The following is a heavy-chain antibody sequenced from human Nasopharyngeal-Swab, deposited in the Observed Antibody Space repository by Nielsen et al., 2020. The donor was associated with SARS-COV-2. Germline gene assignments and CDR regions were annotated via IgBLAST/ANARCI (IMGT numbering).Heavy chain of an antibody. CDR2: IRSKANSYAT. D-gene: IGHD3-22*01. CDR3: TRLITTSTSGP. V-gene: IGHV3-73*01. Sequence: GGSLRLSCAASGFTFSSYAMHWVRQASGKGLEWVGRIRSKANSYATAYAASVKGRFTISRDDSKNTAYLQMNSLKTEDTAVYYCTRLITTSTSGPWGQGTLVTVSS. CDR1: GFTFSSYA. J-gene: IGHJ5*02.